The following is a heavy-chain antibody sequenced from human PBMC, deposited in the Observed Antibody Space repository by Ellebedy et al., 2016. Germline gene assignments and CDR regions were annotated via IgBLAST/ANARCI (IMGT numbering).Heavy chain of an antibody. Sequence: ASVKVSXKASGYTFTGYYMHWVRQAPGQGLEWMGWINPNSGGTNYAQKFQGRVTMTRDTSISTAYMELSRLRSDDTAVYYCASKYCSSTSCWFDPWGQGTLVTVSS. D-gene: IGHD2-2*01. V-gene: IGHV1-2*02. CDR1: GYTFTGYY. CDR2: INPNSGGT. J-gene: IGHJ5*02. CDR3: ASKYCSSTSCWFDP.